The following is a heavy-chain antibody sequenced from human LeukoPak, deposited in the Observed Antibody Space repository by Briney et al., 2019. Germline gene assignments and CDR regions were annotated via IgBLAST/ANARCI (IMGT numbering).Heavy chain of an antibody. CDR2: LYYSGST. CDR1: RGTISSYY. V-gene: IGHV4-59*08. CDR3: ARHMRGHSYGTFDS. Sequence: SETLSLTCTVSRGTISSYYWSWIRQPPGKGLDWIGYLYYSGSTIYNPSLKSRVTISLTTSKKKFSLNPTSVTTAEAAVDYCARHMRGHSYGTFDSWGQGTLVTVSS. J-gene: IGHJ4*02. D-gene: IGHD5-18*01.